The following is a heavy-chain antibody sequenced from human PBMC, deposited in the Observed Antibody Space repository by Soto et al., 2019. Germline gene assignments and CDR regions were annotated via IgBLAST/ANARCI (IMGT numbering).Heavy chain of an antibody. CDR3: ARGYCSSTSCYAGYFDY. Sequence: QVPLVQSGAEVKKPGASVKVSCKASGYTFTSYAMHWVRQAPGQRLEWMGWINAGNGNTKYSQKFQGRVTITRDTSASTAYMELSSLRSEDTAVYYCARGYCSSTSCYAGYFDYWGQGTLVTVSS. CDR2: INAGNGNT. V-gene: IGHV1-3*01. CDR1: GYTFTSYA. D-gene: IGHD2-2*01. J-gene: IGHJ4*02.